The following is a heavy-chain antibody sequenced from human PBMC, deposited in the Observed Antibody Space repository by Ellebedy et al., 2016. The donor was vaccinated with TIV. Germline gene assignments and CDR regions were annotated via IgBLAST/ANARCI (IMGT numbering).Heavy chain of an antibody. CDR1: GGSISSYY. V-gene: IGHV4-59*08. Sequence: MPSETLSLTCTVSGGSISSYYWSWIRQPPGKGLEWIGYIYYSGSTNYNPSLKSRVTISVDTSKNQFSLKLSSVTAADTAVYYCARLNAIDYGDPRVDYWGQGTLVTVSS. CDR3: ARLNAIDYGDPRVDY. D-gene: IGHD4-17*01. J-gene: IGHJ4*02. CDR2: IYYSGST.